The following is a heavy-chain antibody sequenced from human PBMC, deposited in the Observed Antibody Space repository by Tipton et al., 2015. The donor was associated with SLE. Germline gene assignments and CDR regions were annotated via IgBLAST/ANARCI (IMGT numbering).Heavy chain of an antibody. D-gene: IGHD6-13*01. V-gene: IGHV4-38-2*01. J-gene: IGHJ4*02. Sequence: TLSLTCAVSGYSISSGYYWSWFRQSPGKGLEWIDDINHVGRTNYNPSLRSRATISIDTSKNQFSLKLSSVTAADAAIYYCAGAVGTAAGLRDYWGQGTLVTVSS. CDR2: INHVGRT. CDR1: GYSISSGYY. CDR3: AGAVGTAAGLRDY.